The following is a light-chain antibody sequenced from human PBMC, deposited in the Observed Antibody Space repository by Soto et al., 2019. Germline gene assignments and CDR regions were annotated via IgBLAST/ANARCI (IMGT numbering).Light chain of an antibody. V-gene: IGKV3-20*01. CDR2: DAS. CDR3: QQFSSYPLT. Sequence: VLTQSPGTLSLSPGDRATLSCRASQTVRNNYLAWYQQKPGQAPRLLIYDASSRATGVPVRFSGGGSGTDFTLTISRLEPEDFAVYYCQQFSSYPLTFGGGTKVDIK. CDR1: QTVRNNY. J-gene: IGKJ4*01.